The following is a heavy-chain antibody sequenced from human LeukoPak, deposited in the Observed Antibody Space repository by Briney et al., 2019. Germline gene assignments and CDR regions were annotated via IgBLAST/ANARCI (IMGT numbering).Heavy chain of an antibody. CDR2: IKPDGTEK. Sequence: GGSLRLSCAASGFSLNTHWMSWVRQAPGKGLEWEANIKPDGTEKYYVDSVKGRFTIYRDNAKNSVYLQMNSLRAEDTAVYYCARGGSRWLQLRRPNDYWGQGSLVTVSS. D-gene: IGHD5-24*01. CDR3: ARGGSRWLQLRRPNDY. CDR1: GFSLNTHW. V-gene: IGHV3-7*01. J-gene: IGHJ4*02.